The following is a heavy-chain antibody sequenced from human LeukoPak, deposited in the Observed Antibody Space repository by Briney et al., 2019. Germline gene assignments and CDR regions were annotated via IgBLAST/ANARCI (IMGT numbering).Heavy chain of an antibody. CDR3: ARAGDDSSAFSRFDP. J-gene: IGHJ5*02. Sequence: VKVSCKASGGTFSSYAISWVRQAPGQGLEWMGGIIPIFGTANYAQKFQGRVTITAEESTSTAYLELSSLRSEDTAVYYCARAGDDSSAFSRFDPWGQGTLVTVSS. D-gene: IGHD3-22*01. CDR1: GGTFSSYA. V-gene: IGHV1-69*01. CDR2: IIPIFGTA.